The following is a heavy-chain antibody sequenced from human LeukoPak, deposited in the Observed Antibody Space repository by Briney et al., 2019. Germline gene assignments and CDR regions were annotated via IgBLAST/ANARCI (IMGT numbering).Heavy chain of an antibody. CDR1: GYTFSDFE. J-gene: IGHJ4*02. D-gene: IGHD2-2*03. Sequence: GGSLRLSCVGSGYTFSDFEMNWVRQAPGKGLEWVAYISGSGSSIYYLDSVKGRFTISRDNAKNSLYLQVNSLRPEDTAVYYCAKSGKILGYWGQGTLVTVSS. CDR2: ISGSGSSI. V-gene: IGHV3-48*03. CDR3: AKSGKILGY.